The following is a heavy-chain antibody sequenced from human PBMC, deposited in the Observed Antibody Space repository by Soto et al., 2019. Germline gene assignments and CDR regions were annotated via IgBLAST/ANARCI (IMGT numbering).Heavy chain of an antibody. Sequence: SETLSLTCTVSGGSISSGEYYWTWIRQPPGKGLEWIGYISYSGSTHYSPSLKSRVSITVDTSKNQFSLNLASVSAEDTAVYYCARGISQVDFDYWGQGTLVTVSS. CDR2: ISYSGST. V-gene: IGHV4-30-4*01. J-gene: IGHJ4*02. CDR3: ARGISQVDFDY. CDR1: GGSISSGEYY.